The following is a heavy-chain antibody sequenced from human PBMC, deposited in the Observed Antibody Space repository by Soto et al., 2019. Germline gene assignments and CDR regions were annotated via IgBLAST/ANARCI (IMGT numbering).Heavy chain of an antibody. CDR2: IYDGGTT. CDR1: GGALRCALYC. CDR3: ARGTSGDKVDY. J-gene: IGHJ4*02. V-gene: IGHV4-30-4*01. Sequence: PSETQSPHFRGPGGALRCALYCWSWIRQSPDKGLEWIGHIYDGGTTYSSPSLKGRVTISADTSETQFSLKLNSVSAADTAVYYCARGTSGDKVDYWGQG. D-gene: IGHD3-16*01.